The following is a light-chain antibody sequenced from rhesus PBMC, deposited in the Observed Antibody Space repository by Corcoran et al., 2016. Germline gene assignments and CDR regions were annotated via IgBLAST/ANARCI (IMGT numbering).Light chain of an antibody. CDR2: YAS. V-gene: IGKV1S14*01. J-gene: IGKJ3*01. CDR1: PGISNY. Sequence: DIQMTQSPSSLSASVGDTVTITCRASPGISNYLAWYQQKPGKAPKPLIYYASNLESGVPSRFSGSGSGTDFTLTISSLQPGDLANYDGQQHNSYHPNFGPETKLEIK. CDR3: QQHNSYHPN.